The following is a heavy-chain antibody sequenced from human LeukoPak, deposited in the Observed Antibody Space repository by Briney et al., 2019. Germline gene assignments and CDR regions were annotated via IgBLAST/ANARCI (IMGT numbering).Heavy chain of an antibody. J-gene: IGHJ6*03. V-gene: IGHV4-59*01. CDR3: ARHYSSSWYGSYYYYMGV. Sequence: PSETLSLTCTVSGGSISSYYWSWIRKPPGKGLEWIGYIYYSGSTNYNPSLKSRVTISVDTSKNQFSLKLSSVTAADTAVYYCARHYSSSWYGSYYYYMGVWGKGTTVTVSS. CDR1: GGSISSYY. CDR2: IYYSGST. D-gene: IGHD6-13*01.